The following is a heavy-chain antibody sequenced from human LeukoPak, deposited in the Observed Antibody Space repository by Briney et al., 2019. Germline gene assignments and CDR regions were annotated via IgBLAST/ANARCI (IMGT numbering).Heavy chain of an antibody. D-gene: IGHD7-27*01. Sequence: SETLSLTCTVSGGSISSYYWSWIRQPPGKGLEWIGYIYYSGSTNYNPSLKSRVTISVDTSKNQFSLKLSSVTAADTAVYYCARATTRTGVSDYWGQGTLVTVSS. CDR1: GGSISSYY. CDR2: IYYSGST. V-gene: IGHV4-59*01. CDR3: ARATTRTGVSDY. J-gene: IGHJ4*02.